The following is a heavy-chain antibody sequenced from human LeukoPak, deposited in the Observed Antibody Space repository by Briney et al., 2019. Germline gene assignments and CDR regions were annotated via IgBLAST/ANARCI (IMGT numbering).Heavy chain of an antibody. V-gene: IGHV4-31*03. CDR3: ARLSPYSSDWYQDH. J-gene: IGHJ4*02. D-gene: IGHD6-19*01. CDR2: IYSSGSP. Sequence: SQTLSLTCTVSGGSISSGGYYWSWIRQHPGKGLEWIGYIYSSGSPNYNPSLKSRVTMSLDTSKNQFSLKLSSVTAADTAVYYCARLSPYSSDWYQDHWGQGTLVTVSS. CDR1: GGSISSGGYY.